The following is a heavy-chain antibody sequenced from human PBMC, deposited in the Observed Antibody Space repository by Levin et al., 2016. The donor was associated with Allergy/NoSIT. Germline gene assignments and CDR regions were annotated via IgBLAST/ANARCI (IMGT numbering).Heavy chain of an antibody. J-gene: IGHJ4*02. Sequence: ETLSLTCAASGFLFIYPMTWVRQAPGKGLEWVSSISDGTEYYVESVKGRFTISRDDSKSTVYLQLTSLRADDTAVYFCLKGGWGSPFEDWGQGTLVTVSS. CDR1: GFLFIYP. CDR3: LKGGWGSPFED. CDR2: ISDGTE. V-gene: IGHV3-23*01. D-gene: IGHD3-16*01.